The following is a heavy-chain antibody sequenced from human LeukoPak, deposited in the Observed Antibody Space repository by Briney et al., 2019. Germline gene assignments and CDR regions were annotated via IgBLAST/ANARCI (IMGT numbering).Heavy chain of an antibody. CDR1: GYSFTSYW. CDR2: IYPGDSDT. Sequence: GESLKISCKGSGYSFTSYWIGWVRQMPGKGPEWMGIIYPGDSDTRYSPSFQGQVTISADKSISTAYLQWSSLKASDTAMYYCARTPYSSGWYAAFDIWGQGTMVTVSS. D-gene: IGHD6-19*01. CDR3: ARTPYSSGWYAAFDI. V-gene: IGHV5-51*01. J-gene: IGHJ3*02.